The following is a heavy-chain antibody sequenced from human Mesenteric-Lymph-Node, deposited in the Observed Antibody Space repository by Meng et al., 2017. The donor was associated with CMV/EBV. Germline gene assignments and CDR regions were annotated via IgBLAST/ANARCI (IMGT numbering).Heavy chain of an antibody. J-gene: IGHJ5*02. V-gene: IGHV4-34*01. D-gene: IGHD3-10*01. Sequence: TLSRTCVVRGVSFSVYFWSWLPQPPGKGFEWIGEINQSGSTNYNPSLKSRVTISVDTSKNQFSLRLSSVTAADTAVYYCAPRSGWFDPWGQGTLVTVSS. CDR1: GVSFSVYF. CDR3: APRSGWFDP. CDR2: INQSGST.